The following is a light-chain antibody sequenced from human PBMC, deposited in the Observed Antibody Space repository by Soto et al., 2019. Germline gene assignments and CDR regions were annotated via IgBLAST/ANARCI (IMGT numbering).Light chain of an antibody. Sequence: QSALTQPPSASGSPGQSVTISCTGTGSDIGAYNYVSWYQQYPGKAPKVMIYDVIKRPSGVPDRFSGSKSGNTASLTVSGLQAEDEADYYCSSHTTTSSALQVFGTGTKVTVL. CDR2: DVI. CDR1: GSDIGAYNY. J-gene: IGLJ1*01. CDR3: SSHTTTSSALQV. V-gene: IGLV2-8*01.